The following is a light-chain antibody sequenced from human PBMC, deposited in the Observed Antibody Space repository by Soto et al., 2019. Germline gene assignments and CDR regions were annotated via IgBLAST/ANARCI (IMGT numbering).Light chain of an antibody. CDR1: RSDVGGYNY. CDR3: SSYTSSSPWV. J-gene: IGLJ7*01. Sequence: SALTQPASVSGSPGQSITISCTGTRSDVGGYNYVSWYQQHPGKAPKLMIYDVSNRPSGVSNRFSGSKSGNTASLTISGLQAEDEADYYCSSYTSSSPWVFGGGTQLTVL. CDR2: DVS. V-gene: IGLV2-14*01.